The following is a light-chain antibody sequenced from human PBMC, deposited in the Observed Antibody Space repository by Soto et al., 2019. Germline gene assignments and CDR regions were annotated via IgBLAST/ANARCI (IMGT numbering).Light chain of an antibody. CDR2: TDN. J-gene: IGLJ2*01. Sequence: QSVLTQPPSASGTPGQRVTFSCSGSSPNIGTNAVNWYQQLPGTAPKLIIYTDNQRPSGVPDRFSGSKSGTSASLAISGLQSEDEADYYCAAWDASLSAVVFGGGTKLTVL. CDR1: SPNIGTNA. CDR3: AAWDASLSAVV. V-gene: IGLV1-44*01.